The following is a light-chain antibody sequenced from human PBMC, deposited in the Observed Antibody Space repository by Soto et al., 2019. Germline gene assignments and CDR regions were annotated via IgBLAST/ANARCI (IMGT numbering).Light chain of an antibody. CDR2: AAS. CDR3: HQYGSSPWT. V-gene: IGKV1-9*01. Sequence: DIQLTQSPSFLSASVGDRVTITCRASQGISSYLAWYQQKPGKAPKLLIYAASTLQSGVPSRFSGSGSGTEFTLTISSLQPEDFATYYCHQYGSSPWTFGQGTKVEIK. J-gene: IGKJ1*01. CDR1: QGISSY.